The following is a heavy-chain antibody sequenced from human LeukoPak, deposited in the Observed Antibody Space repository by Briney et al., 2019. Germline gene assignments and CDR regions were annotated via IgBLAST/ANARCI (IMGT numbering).Heavy chain of an antibody. CDR2: IYSGGST. J-gene: IGHJ4*02. CDR1: GFTVSSNY. D-gene: IGHD3-16*01. V-gene: IGHV3-53*01. CDR3: ARDQFRDYFRGADY. Sequence: GGSLRLSCAASGFTVSSNYMSWVRQAPGKGLEWVSVIYSGGSTYYADSVKGRFTISRDNSKNTLYLQMNSLRAEDTAVYYCARDQFRDYFRGADYWGQGTLVTVSS.